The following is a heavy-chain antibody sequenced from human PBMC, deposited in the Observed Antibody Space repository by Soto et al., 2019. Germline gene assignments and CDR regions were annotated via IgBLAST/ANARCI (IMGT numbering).Heavy chain of an antibody. D-gene: IGHD1-1*01. J-gene: IGHJ4*02. Sequence: QVQLQQWGAGLVKPSETLSLSCAVYGQSFSGHSWAWIRQPPGKGLEWIGEINESGSTYYNPSLKSRVTISTDTPKNQFSLKLSSVSAADTAAYFCARGSGIVALPGELEDVKYDYWGQGTLVNVSS. CDR1: GQSFSGHS. CDR3: ARGSGIVALPGELEDVKYDY. CDR2: INESGST. V-gene: IGHV4-34*01.